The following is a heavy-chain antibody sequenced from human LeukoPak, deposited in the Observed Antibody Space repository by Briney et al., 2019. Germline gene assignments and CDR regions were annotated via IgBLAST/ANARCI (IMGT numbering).Heavy chain of an antibody. Sequence: SETLSLTCAVYGGSFSGYYWSWIRQPPGKGLGWIGEINHSGSTNYNPSLKSRVTISVDTSKNQFSLKLSSVTAADTAVYYCARGQYYGSGYYYYYYMDVWGKGTTVTVSS. D-gene: IGHD3-10*01. CDR2: INHSGST. CDR1: GGSFSGYY. CDR3: ARGQYYGSGYYYYYYMDV. V-gene: IGHV4-34*01. J-gene: IGHJ6*03.